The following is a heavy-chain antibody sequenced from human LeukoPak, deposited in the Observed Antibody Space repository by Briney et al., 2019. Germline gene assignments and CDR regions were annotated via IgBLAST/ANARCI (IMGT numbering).Heavy chain of an antibody. CDR2: ISGSSKHR. V-gene: IGHV3-21*01. J-gene: IGHJ4*02. Sequence: GGSLRLSCAASGFTFTSYSMNWVRQAPGKGLEWVSSISGSSKHRYYADSVKGRFTISRDNAESSLYLQMNSLRAEDTAVYHCARDKVTYWGQGTLVTVSS. CDR3: ARDKVTY. CDR1: GFTFTSYS.